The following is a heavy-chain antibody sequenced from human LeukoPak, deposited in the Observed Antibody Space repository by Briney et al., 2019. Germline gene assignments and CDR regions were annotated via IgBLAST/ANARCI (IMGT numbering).Heavy chain of an antibody. CDR3: ASAQWLDRSFDY. CDR1: GFTLDDYA. J-gene: IGHJ4*02. CDR2: ISWNSGSI. D-gene: IGHD6-19*01. Sequence: PGRSLRLSCAASGFTLDDYAMHWVRQAPGKGLEWVSGISWNSGSIGYADSVKGRFTISRDNAKNSLYLQMNSLRAEDTALYYCASAQWLDRSFDYWGQGTLVTVSS. V-gene: IGHV3-9*01.